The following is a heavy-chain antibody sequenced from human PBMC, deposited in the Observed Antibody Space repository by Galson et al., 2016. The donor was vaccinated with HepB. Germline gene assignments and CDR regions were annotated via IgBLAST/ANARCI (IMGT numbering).Heavy chain of an antibody. CDR3: ARDGRGDKSEYNLFDP. D-gene: IGHD4-23*01. CDR2: IKEDGRKT. Sequence: SLRLSCAASGFTFNRYWMNWLRQAPGKGLEWVANIKEDGRKTHYVDSVKGRFTISRDNAKNSLLLQMNNLRAEDTAVYYCARDGRGDKSEYNLFDPWGQGTLVTVSS. CDR1: GFTFNRYW. V-gene: IGHV3-7*03. J-gene: IGHJ5*02.